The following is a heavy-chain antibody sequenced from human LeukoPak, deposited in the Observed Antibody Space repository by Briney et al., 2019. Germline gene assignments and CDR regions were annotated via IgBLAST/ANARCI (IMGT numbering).Heavy chain of an antibody. J-gene: IGHJ4*02. V-gene: IGHV3-23*01. CDR2: ISGSGGST. CDR3: AKLHNLNCDY. D-gene: IGHD1-14*01. Sequence: EWVSTISGSGGSTYYADSVKGRFTISRDSSKNTLYLQMNNLRPEDTAVYYCAKLHNLNCDYWGLGTLVTVSS.